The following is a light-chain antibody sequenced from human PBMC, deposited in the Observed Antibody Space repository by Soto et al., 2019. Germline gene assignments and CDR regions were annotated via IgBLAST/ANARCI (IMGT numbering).Light chain of an antibody. CDR3: QQRDNWPIT. J-gene: IGKJ5*01. CDR2: DAS. V-gene: IGKV3-11*01. Sequence: EIVLTQSPATLSLSPGERATLSCRVSQSVSSHLAWYQQRPGQAPRLLIYDASNRATGIPARFSGSGSGTDFTLTISSLEPEDFAAYYCQQRDNWPITFGQGTRLEIK. CDR1: QSVSSH.